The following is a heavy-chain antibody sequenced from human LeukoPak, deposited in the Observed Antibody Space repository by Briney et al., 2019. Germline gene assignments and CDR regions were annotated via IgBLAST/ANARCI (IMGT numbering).Heavy chain of an antibody. CDR3: AKSRRGANSGGSYYFDY. CDR2: ISGSGDIT. CDR1: GFTFSDYA. V-gene: IGHV3-23*01. J-gene: IGHJ4*02. Sequence: PGGSLRLSCAASGFTFSDYAITWVRQAPGKGLEWVSAISGSGDITYYADPVKGRFTISRDNSKNTLHLQMNSLRAEDTAVYYCAKSRRGANSGGSYYFDYWGQGNLVTVSS. D-gene: IGHD2-15*01.